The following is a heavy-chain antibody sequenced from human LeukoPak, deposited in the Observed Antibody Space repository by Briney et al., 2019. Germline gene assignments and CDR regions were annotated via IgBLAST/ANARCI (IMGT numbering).Heavy chain of an antibody. CDR1: GFTVSSIY. D-gene: IGHD6-6*01. CDR3: VRESITAPVVFDF. V-gene: IGHV3-66*01. CDR2: IYSGGSS. J-gene: IGHJ3*01. Sequence: GGSLRLSCAATGFTVSSIYMSWVRQAPGKGLEWVSVIYSGGSSYYADSVKGRFTISRDNSTNTLYLQMNSLRAEDTAVYYCVRESITAPVVFDFWGQGTMVTVSS.